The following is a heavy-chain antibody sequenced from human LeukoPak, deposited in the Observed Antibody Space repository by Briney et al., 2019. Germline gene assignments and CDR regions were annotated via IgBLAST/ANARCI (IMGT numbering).Heavy chain of an antibody. Sequence: EASVKVSCKASGGTFSSYAISWVRQAPGQGLEWMGGIIPIFGTANYAQKFQGRVTITADESTSTAYMELSSLRSEDTAVYYCARRGGGQPDPYYMDVWGKGTTVTVSS. CDR2: IIPIFGTA. CDR3: ARRGGGQPDPYYMDV. V-gene: IGHV1-69*01. CDR1: GGTFSSYA. J-gene: IGHJ6*03. D-gene: IGHD3-16*01.